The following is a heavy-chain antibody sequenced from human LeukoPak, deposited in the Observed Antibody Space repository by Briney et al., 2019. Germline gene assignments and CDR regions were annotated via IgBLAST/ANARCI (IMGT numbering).Heavy chain of an antibody. D-gene: IGHD6-19*01. CDR3: AREDSSGLLDY. J-gene: IGHJ4*02. CDR2: IYTSGST. Sequence: SQTLSLTCTVSGGSISSGGYYWSWIRQPAGKGLEWIGRIYTSGSTNYNPSLKSRVTMSVDTSKNQFSLKLSSVTAADTAVYYCAREDSSGLLDYWGQGTLVTVSS. V-gene: IGHV4-61*02. CDR1: GGSISSGGYY.